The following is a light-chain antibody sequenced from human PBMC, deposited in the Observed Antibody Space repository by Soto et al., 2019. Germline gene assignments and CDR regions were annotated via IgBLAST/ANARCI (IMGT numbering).Light chain of an antibody. V-gene: IGKV1-5*03. J-gene: IGKJ1*01. Sequence: DIQMTQSPSTLSGSVGDRVTITCRGSQTISSWLAWYQQKPGKAPKLLIYKASTLKSGVPSRFSGSGSGTEFTLTISSLKNDDFATYYCQHNNSYSEAFGQGTKVDIK. CDR1: QTISSW. CDR2: KAS. CDR3: QHNNSYSEA.